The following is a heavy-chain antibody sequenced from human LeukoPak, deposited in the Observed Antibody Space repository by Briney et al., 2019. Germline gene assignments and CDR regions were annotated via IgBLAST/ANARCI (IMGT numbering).Heavy chain of an antibody. Sequence: GGSLRLSCAASGFTFSNYEINWVRQAPGKGLEWVSYISNSGSTIYYADSVRGRFTISRDNAKNSLYLQMNSLRAEDTAVYYCARGVGGSWIFDYWGQGTLVTVSS. D-gene: IGHD1-26*01. CDR2: ISNSGSTI. CDR3: ARGVGGSWIFDY. CDR1: GFTFSNYE. J-gene: IGHJ4*02. V-gene: IGHV3-48*03.